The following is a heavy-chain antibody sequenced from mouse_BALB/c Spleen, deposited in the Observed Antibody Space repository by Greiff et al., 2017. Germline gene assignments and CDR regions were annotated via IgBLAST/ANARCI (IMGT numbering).Heavy chain of an antibody. CDR2: ILPGSGST. D-gene: IGHD2-1*01. CDR3: ARTGDGTGGFAY. Sequence: QVQLQQSGAELMKPGASVKISCKATGYTFSSNWIEWVKQRPGHGPEWIGEILPGSGSTNYNEKFKGKATFTAETSSNTAYIQLSSLTSEDSAVYYCARTGDGTGGFAYWGQGTLVTVSA. CDR1: GYTFSSNW. V-gene: IGHV1-9*01. J-gene: IGHJ3*01.